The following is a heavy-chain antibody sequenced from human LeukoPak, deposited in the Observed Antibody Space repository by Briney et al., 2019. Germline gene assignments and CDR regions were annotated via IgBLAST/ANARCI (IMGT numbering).Heavy chain of an antibody. CDR2: ISGSGGST. V-gene: IGHV3-23*01. D-gene: IGHD5-18*01. CDR3: AKDRGGYSYVGPFDY. CDR1: GFTFSSYA. J-gene: IGHJ4*02. Sequence: GGFLRLSCAASGFTFSSYAMSWVRQAPGKGLEWVSAISGSGGSTYYADSVKGRFTISRDNSKNTLYLQMNSLRAEDTAVYYCAKDRGGYSYVGPFDYWGQGTLVTVSS.